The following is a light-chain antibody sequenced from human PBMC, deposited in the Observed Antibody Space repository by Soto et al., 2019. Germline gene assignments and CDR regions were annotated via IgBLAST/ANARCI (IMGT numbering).Light chain of an antibody. Sequence: EIVMTQSPATLSLSPGESATLSCRASQSVSSSLAWYQQKPGQAPRLLIYGASTRAAGIPARFSGSGSGTEFTLTISSLQSEDFALYYCQQYNNWPPLTFGGGTKVEIK. J-gene: IGKJ4*01. V-gene: IGKV3-15*01. CDR1: QSVSSS. CDR3: QQYNNWPPLT. CDR2: GAS.